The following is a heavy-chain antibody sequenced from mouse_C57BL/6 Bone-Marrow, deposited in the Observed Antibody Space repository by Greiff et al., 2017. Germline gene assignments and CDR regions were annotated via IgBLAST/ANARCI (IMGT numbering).Heavy chain of an antibody. V-gene: IGHV5-12*01. J-gene: IGHJ2*01. CDR1: GFTFSDYY. D-gene: IGHD2-4*01. CDR3: ARRGITNFDY. CDR2: ISNGGGST. Sequence: EVKVVESGGGLVQPGGSLKLSCAASGFTFSDYYMYWVRQTPEKRLEWVAYISNGGGSTYYPDTVKGRFTISRDNAKNTLYLQMSRLKSEDTAMYYCARRGITNFDYWGQGTTLTVSS.